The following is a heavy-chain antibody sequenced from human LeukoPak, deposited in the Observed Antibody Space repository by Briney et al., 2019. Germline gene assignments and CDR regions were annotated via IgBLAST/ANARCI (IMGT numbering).Heavy chain of an antibody. CDR3: ARDRPGYSSGWYSDY. D-gene: IGHD6-19*01. CDR1: GFTVSSNY. Sequence: GGSLRLSCAASGFTVSSNYMSWVRQAPGKGLEWVSVIYSGGSTYSTDSVKGRFTISRDNSKNTLYLQMNSLRAEDTAVYYCARDRPGYSSGWYSDYWGQGTLVTVSS. J-gene: IGHJ4*02. CDR2: IYSGGST. V-gene: IGHV3-53*01.